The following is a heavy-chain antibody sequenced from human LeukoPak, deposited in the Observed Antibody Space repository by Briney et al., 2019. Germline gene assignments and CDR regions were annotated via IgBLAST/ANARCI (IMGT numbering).Heavy chain of an antibody. Sequence: SETLSLTCAVYGGSFSGYYWSWIRQPPGKGLEWIGEINHSGSTNYNPSLKSRVTISVDTSKSQFSLKLSSVTAADTAVYYCARGLGIVVVPAVLYFDYWGQGTLVTVSS. CDR3: ARGLGIVVVPAVLYFDY. J-gene: IGHJ4*02. CDR2: INHSGST. V-gene: IGHV4-34*01. CDR1: GGSFSGYY. D-gene: IGHD2-2*01.